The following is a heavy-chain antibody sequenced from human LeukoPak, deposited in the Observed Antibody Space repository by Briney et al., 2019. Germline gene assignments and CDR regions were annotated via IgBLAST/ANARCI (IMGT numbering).Heavy chain of an antibody. V-gene: IGHV3-33*01. CDR3: VRGWGSNVYASAFDV. CDR1: GFTFSTYG. D-gene: IGHD3-16*01. CDR2: IWHDGSHK. Sequence: GGSLRLSCAASGFTFSTYGMHWVRQAPGKGLEWVTVIWHDGSHKDCADSVKGRFTISRDNSKNTLYLQMNDLRAEDTAVYFCVRGWGSNVYASAFDVWGQGTMVTVSS. J-gene: IGHJ3*01.